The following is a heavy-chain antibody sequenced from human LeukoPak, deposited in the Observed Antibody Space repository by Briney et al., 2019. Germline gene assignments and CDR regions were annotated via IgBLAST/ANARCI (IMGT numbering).Heavy chain of an antibody. D-gene: IGHD1-26*01. J-gene: IGHJ4*02. CDR3: ARRGSGVHNFDY. Sequence: PGGSLRLSCAASGFIFRSYGMHWVRQAPGKGLEWVAVIWSDGSNKNYADSVKGRFTISRDNSKNTLSLQMDSLRAEDMAVYYCARRGSGVHNFDYWGQGTLVTVSS. V-gene: IGHV3-33*01. CDR2: IWSDGSNK. CDR1: GFIFRSYG.